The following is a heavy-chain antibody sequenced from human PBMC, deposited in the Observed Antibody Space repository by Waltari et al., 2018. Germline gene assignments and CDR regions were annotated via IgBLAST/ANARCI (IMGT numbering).Heavy chain of an antibody. J-gene: IGHJ4*02. V-gene: IGHV3-21*05. CDR1: GVMFSTYR. D-gene: IGHD2-21*01. CDR2: ISGNSHST. CDR3: AAVRGGGESHHLDY. Sequence: MQSGGGPVKSGESLRLSCTASGVMFSTYRMTWVRQTPGKGLKLISHISGNSHSTYYAEAVKGRFTISRDNAKKSLFLVMDSLTVEDTAMYYCAAVRGGGESHHLDYWGQGSLVTVSS.